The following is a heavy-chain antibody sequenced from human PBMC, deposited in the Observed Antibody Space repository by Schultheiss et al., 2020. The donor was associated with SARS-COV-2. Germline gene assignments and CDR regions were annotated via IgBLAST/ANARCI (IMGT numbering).Heavy chain of an antibody. D-gene: IGHD3-10*01. CDR1: GGSISSSSYY. V-gene: IGHV4-31*03. Sequence: SETLSLTCTVSGGSISSSSYYWGWIRQPPGKGLEWIGYIHHSGSTNYNPSLKSRVTISVDTSKNQFSLKLSSVTAADTAVYYCARLSPLRVGGFDYWGQGTLVTVSS. CDR2: IHHSGST. CDR3: ARLSPLRVGGFDY. J-gene: IGHJ4*02.